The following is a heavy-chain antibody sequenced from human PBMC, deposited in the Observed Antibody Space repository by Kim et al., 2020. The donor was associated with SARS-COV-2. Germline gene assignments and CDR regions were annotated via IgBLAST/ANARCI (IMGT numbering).Heavy chain of an antibody. CDR2: ISYDGSNK. D-gene: IGHD3-9*01. J-gene: IGHJ6*02. CDR1: GFTFSSYA. CDR3: ARDDMGTGYSPGDYYYYGMDV. Sequence: GGSLRLSCAASGFTFSSYAMHWVRQAPGKGLEWVAVISYDGSNKYYADSVKGRFTISRDNSKNTLYLQMNSLRAEDTAVYYCARDDMGTGYSPGDYYYYGMDVWGQGTTVTVSS. V-gene: IGHV3-30*04.